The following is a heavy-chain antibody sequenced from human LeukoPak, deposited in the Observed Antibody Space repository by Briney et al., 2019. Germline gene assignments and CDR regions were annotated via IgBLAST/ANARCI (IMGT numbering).Heavy chain of an antibody. CDR3: ARSPEYNPHRYCSSTSCYDYYYYYMDV. D-gene: IGHD2-2*01. Sequence: GASVKVSCKASGNIFTTYALNWVRQAPGQGLEWMGWINTNTGDPTYAQGFTGRFVFSLDTSVNTAYLQISSLKAEDTAVYYCARSPEYNPHRYCSSTSCYDYYYYYMDVWGKGTTVTVSS. J-gene: IGHJ6*03. CDR2: INTNTGDP. CDR1: GNIFTTYA. V-gene: IGHV7-4-1*02.